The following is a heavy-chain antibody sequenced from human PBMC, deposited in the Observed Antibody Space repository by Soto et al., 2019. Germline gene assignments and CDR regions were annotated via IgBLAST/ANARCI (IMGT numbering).Heavy chain of an antibody. CDR2: INAGNGNT. CDR1: GYTFTNYA. D-gene: IGHD2-15*01. CDR3: ARGPGGPDGPGDY. J-gene: IGHJ4*02. Sequence: QVQLVQSGAEVKKPGASVKVSCKASGYTFTNYAMHWVRQAPGQRREWMGWINAGNGNTKYSQKFQGRVIITRDTSASTAYMVLSSLRSEDTAVYYCARGPGGPDGPGDYWGQGTLVTVSS. V-gene: IGHV1-3*01.